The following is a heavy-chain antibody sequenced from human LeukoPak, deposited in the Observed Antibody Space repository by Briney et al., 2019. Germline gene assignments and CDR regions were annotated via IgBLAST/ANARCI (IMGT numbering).Heavy chain of an antibody. Sequence: QPGGSLRLSCAASGFTFSDYYMSWVRQAPGKGLEWVANIKEDGGEKYYVDSVKGRFTISRDNAKNSLYLQMNSLRAEDTAIYYCAREFRGSGSHSDYWGQGTLVIVSS. CDR2: IKEDGGEK. D-gene: IGHD1-26*01. CDR1: GFTFSDYY. J-gene: IGHJ4*02. V-gene: IGHV3-7*01. CDR3: AREFRGSGSHSDY.